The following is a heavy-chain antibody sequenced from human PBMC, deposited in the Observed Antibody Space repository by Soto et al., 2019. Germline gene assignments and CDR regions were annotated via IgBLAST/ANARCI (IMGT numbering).Heavy chain of an antibody. D-gene: IGHD3-10*01. CDR2: IYYSGST. CDR3: ATHNGYGFGELLGYYYYMDV. V-gene: IGHV4-59*08. CDR1: GGSISSYY. J-gene: IGHJ6*03. Sequence: ASETLSLTCTVSGGSISSYYWSWIRQPPGKGLEWIGYIYYSGSTNYNPSLKSRVTISVDTSKNQFSLKLSSVTAADTAVYYCATHNGYGFGELLGYYYYMDVWGKGTTVTVSS.